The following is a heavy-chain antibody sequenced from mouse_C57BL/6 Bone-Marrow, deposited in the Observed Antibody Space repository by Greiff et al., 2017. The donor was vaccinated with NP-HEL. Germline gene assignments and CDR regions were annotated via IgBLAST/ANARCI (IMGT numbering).Heavy chain of an antibody. CDR1: GYSFTGYY. D-gene: IGHD2-3*01. Sequence: VQLQQSGPELVKPGASVKISCKASGYSFTGYYMNWVKQSPEKSLEWIGEINPSTGGTTYTQKFKAKATLTVDKSSSTAYMQLKSLTSEDSAVYYCAMTVSYDFDYWGQGTTLTVSA. J-gene: IGHJ2*01. CDR2: INPSTGGT. CDR3: AMTVSYDFDY. V-gene: IGHV1-42*01.